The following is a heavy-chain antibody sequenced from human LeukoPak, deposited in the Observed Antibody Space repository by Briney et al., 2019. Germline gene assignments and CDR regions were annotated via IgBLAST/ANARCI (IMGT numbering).Heavy chain of an antibody. V-gene: IGHV1-3*01. Sequence: RASVKISCKAFGYSFTRYAMHWVRQAPGQRLEWMGWINAGNGNTKYSQKFQGRVTITRDTSASTVYMELSSLRSEDTAVYYCARLGGDSNNYGMDVWGQGTTVTVSS. CDR1: GYSFTRYA. CDR2: INAGNGNT. D-gene: IGHD2-21*02. CDR3: ARLGGDSNNYGMDV. J-gene: IGHJ6*02.